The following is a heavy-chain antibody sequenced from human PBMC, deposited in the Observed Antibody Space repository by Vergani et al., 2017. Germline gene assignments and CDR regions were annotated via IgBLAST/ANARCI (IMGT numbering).Heavy chain of an antibody. Sequence: QVQLQESGPGLVKPSQTLSLTCTVSRGSITSGGNYWSWIRQHPVTGLEWIGYIFKDGATYYNPSLENRVIISLDKSKNQFSLTLTSVTAADTAKYYCAHSYDSAFYFCDLWGQGTLVTVSS. CDR2: IFKDGAT. CDR3: AHSYDSAFYFCDL. CDR1: RGSITSGGNY. V-gene: IGHV4-31*03. D-gene: IGHD2/OR15-2a*01. J-gene: IGHJ4*02.